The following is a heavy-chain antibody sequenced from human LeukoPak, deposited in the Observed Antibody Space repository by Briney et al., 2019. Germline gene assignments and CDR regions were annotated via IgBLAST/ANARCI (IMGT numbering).Heavy chain of an antibody. CDR2: ISPDGSST. J-gene: IGHJ5*02. V-gene: IGHV3-74*01. D-gene: IGHD3-3*01. Sequence: GGSLRLSCAASRFTFSSYWMHWVRQAPGKGLVWVSRISPDGSSTSYADSVKGRFTISRDNAKNTLNLQMNSLRTEDTAVYYCARDLYYDFWLDPWGQGTLVTVSS. CDR3: ARDLYYDFWLDP. CDR1: RFTFSSYW.